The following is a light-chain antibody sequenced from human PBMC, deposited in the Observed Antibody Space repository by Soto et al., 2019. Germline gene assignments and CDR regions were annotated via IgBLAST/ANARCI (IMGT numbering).Light chain of an antibody. CDR3: TSYAGSSIPVV. Sequence: QSALTQPPSASGSPGQSVTLSCTGASSDVGNYNFVSWYQQHPGKAPKLMIYAVTERPSGVPDRFSGSKSGNTASLTVSGLQAEDEADYYCTSYAGSSIPVVFGGGTKLTVL. CDR2: AVT. CDR1: SSDVGNYNF. V-gene: IGLV2-8*01. J-gene: IGLJ2*01.